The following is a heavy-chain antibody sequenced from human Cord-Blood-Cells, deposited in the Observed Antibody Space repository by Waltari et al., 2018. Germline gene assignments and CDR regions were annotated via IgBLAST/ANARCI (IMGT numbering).Heavy chain of an antibody. CDR3: ARHAIRTFDY. J-gene: IGHJ4*02. Sequence: QVQLQQWGAGLLKPSETLSLTCAVYGGSFSGYYWSWIRQPPGKGLEWIGEINHSGSTNYNPSLKSRVTISVDTSKNQFSLKPSSVTAADTAVYYCARHAIRTFDYWGQGTLVTVSS. D-gene: IGHD2-8*01. CDR2: INHSGST. V-gene: IGHV4-34*01. CDR1: GGSFSGYY.